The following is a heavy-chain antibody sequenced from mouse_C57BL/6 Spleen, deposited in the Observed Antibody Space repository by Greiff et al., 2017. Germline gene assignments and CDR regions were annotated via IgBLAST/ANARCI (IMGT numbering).Heavy chain of an antibody. CDR1: GFTFSSYG. J-gene: IGHJ4*01. CDR2: ISSGGSYT. CDR3: ARGAVVATGAMDY. V-gene: IGHV5-6*01. Sequence: EVKLVESGGDLVKPGGSLKLSCAASGFTFSSYGMSWVRQTPDKRLEWVATISSGGSYTYYPDSVKGRFTISRDNAKNTLYLQMSSLKSEDTAMYYCARGAVVATGAMDYGGQGTSVPVSS. D-gene: IGHD1-1*01.